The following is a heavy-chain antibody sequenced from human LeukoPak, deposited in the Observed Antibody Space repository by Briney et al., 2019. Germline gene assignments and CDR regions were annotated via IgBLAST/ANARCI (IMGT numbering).Heavy chain of an antibody. J-gene: IGHJ4*02. CDR2: ISYDGSHK. Sequence: GRSLRLSCAASGFTFSGFGMHWVRQAPGKGLEWVAIISYDGSHKYYADSVEGRFTISRDSSKNTLYLQMNSLRDEDTAVYYCAKDSCGGDCYSLDYWGQGTVVTVSS. CDR1: GFTFSGFG. CDR3: AKDSCGGDCYSLDY. D-gene: IGHD2-21*02. V-gene: IGHV3-30*18.